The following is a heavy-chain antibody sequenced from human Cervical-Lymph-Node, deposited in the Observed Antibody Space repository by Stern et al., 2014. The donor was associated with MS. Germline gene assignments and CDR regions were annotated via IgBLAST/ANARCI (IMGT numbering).Heavy chain of an antibody. Sequence: VQLEESGGGVVQPGRSLRLSCAASGFTFSSYAMHWVRQAPGQGLEWVAVISYDGSNKYYADSVKGRFTISRDNSKNTLYLQMNSLRAEDTAVYYCARDPYSSGWYGYFDYWGQGTLVTVSS. D-gene: IGHD6-19*01. J-gene: IGHJ4*02. CDR3: ARDPYSSGWYGYFDY. V-gene: IGHV3-30*01. CDR2: ISYDGSNK. CDR1: GFTFSSYA.